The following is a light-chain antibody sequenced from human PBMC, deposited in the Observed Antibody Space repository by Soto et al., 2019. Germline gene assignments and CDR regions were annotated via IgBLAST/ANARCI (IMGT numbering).Light chain of an antibody. V-gene: IGKV3-15*01. Sequence: EIVMTQSPATLSVSPGDRATLSCRASQSVSSSLAWYQQIPGQAPRLLIDDASTRATGIPARFGGSGSGTGFTLTISSLQSEDFAVYYCQQYNNWPPLTFGGGTKVERK. CDR3: QQYNNWPPLT. CDR2: DAS. J-gene: IGKJ4*01. CDR1: QSVSSS.